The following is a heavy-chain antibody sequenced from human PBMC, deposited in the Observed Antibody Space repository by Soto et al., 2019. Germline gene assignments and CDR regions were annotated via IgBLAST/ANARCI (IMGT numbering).Heavy chain of an antibody. V-gene: IGHV1-69*13. D-gene: IGHD3-22*01. CDR3: ADHYYDSSGYQHAFDI. CDR2: IIPIFGTA. J-gene: IGHJ3*02. Sequence: SGKFSCKASGGTFSSYAISWVRQAPGQGLEWMGGIIPIFGTANYAQKFQGRVTITADESTSTAYMELSSLRSEDTAVYYCADHYYDSSGYQHAFDIWGQGTMVTVSS. CDR1: GGTFSSYA.